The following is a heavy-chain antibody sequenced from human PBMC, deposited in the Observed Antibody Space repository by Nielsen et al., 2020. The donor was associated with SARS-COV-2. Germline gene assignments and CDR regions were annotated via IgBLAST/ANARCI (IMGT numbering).Heavy chain of an antibody. D-gene: IGHD3-10*01. J-gene: IGHJ4*02. CDR1: GFDFSDFG. Sequence: GGSLRLSCAVSGFDFSDFGIHWVRQAPGKGLEWVEVISYDGSNKYYADSVKGRFTISRDNSKNTLYLQMNSLRAEDTAVYYCARGGYWGQGTLVTVSS. CDR2: ISYDGSNK. V-gene: IGHV3-30*03. CDR3: ARGGY.